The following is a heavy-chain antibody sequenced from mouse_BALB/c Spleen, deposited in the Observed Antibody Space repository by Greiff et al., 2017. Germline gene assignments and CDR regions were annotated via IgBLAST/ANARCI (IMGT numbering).Heavy chain of an antibody. V-gene: IGHV5-17*02. D-gene: IGHD2-1*01. Sequence: EVKLQESGGGLVQPGGSRKLSCAASGFTFSSFGMHWVRQAPEKGLEWVAYISSGSSTIYYADTVKGRFTISRDNPKNTLFLQMTSLRSEDTAMYYCAREDYGNTWFAYWGKGTLVTVSA. CDR2: ISSGSSTI. CDR1: GFTFSSFG. J-gene: IGHJ3*01. CDR3: AREDYGNTWFAY.